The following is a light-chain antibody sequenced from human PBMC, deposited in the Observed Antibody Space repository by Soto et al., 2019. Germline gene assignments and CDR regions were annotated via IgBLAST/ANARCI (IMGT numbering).Light chain of an antibody. CDR3: QQRGNWPPT. Sequence: EIVLTQSPGTLSLSPGERAILSCRANPTVDSLAWYQQRPGQPPRLLIYDASNRATGIPARFSGSGSGTDFTLTVSSLEPEDFAVYYCQQRGNWPPTFGPGTNVDIK. CDR1: PTVDS. V-gene: IGKV3-11*01. CDR2: DAS. J-gene: IGKJ3*01.